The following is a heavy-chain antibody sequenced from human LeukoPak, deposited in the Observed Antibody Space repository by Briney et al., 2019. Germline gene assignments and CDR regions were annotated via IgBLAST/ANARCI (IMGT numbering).Heavy chain of an antibody. CDR3: ATDFYDST. J-gene: IGHJ5*02. CDR2: IGTTSGAI. V-gene: IGHV3-48*01. Sequence: GGSLRLSCAASGFTFNAFGMNWVRQAPGKGLEWVSYIGTTSGAIYYADSVKGRFTISRDSAKNSLYLQMNSLRAEDTAVYYCATDFYDSTWGQGTLVTVSS. CDR1: GFTFNAFG. D-gene: IGHD3-22*01.